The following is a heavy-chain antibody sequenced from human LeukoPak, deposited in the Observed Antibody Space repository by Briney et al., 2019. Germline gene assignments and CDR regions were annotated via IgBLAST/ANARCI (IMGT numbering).Heavy chain of an antibody. Sequence: GGSLRLSCAASGFTFSSYAMSWVRQAPGKGLEWVSGINWNGGSTGYADSVKGRFTISRDNAKNSLYLQMNSLRAEDTALYYCARGLEAGGYYYYMDVWGKGTTVTVSS. CDR1: GFTFSSYA. J-gene: IGHJ6*03. CDR2: INWNGGST. CDR3: ARGLEAGGYYYYMDV. V-gene: IGHV3-20*04. D-gene: IGHD1-1*01.